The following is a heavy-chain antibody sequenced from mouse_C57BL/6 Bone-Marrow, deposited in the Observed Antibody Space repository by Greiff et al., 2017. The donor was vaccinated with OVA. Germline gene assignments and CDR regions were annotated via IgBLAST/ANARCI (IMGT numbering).Heavy chain of an antibody. J-gene: IGHJ3*01. V-gene: IGHV1-63*01. Sequence: VKLMESGAELVRPGTSVKMSCKASGYTFTNYWIGWAKQRPGHGLEWIGDIYPGGGYTNYNEKFKGKATLTADKSSSTAYMQFSSLTSEDSAIYYCARGDYGSPFAYWGQGTLVTVSA. CDR1: GYTFTNYW. CDR2: IYPGGGYT. D-gene: IGHD1-1*01. CDR3: ARGDYGSPFAY.